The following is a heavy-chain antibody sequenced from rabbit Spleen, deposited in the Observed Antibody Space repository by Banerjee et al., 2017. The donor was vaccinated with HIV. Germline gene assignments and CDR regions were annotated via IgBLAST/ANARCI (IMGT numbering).Heavy chain of an antibody. CDR2: IYGGSSGTT. V-gene: IGHV1S40*01. D-gene: IGHD6-1*01. Sequence: QSLEESGGDLVKPGASLTLTCTASGFDFSSDYNMCWVRQAPGKRPEWIACIYGGSSGTTYYASWAKGRFTISKTSSTTVTLQMTSLTAADTATYFCARDYFKNGWAFNLWGQGTLVTVS. CDR3: ARDYFKNGWAFNL. J-gene: IGHJ4*01. CDR1: GFDFSSDYN.